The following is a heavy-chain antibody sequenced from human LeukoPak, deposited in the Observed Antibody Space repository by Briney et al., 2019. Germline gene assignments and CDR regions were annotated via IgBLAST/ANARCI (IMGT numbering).Heavy chain of an antibody. CDR1: GGSINTANYY. D-gene: IGHD4-17*01. Sequence: NPSETLSLTCNVSGGSINTANYYWTWIRQPPGKGLEWIGYISYSGTPYYNPSLNSRVTISLDTSKNQFSLRLNSVTAADTAMYYCARDRYGAFEDYWGQGTLVTVSS. CDR2: ISYSGTP. V-gene: IGHV4-30-4*08. J-gene: IGHJ4*02. CDR3: ARDRYGAFEDY.